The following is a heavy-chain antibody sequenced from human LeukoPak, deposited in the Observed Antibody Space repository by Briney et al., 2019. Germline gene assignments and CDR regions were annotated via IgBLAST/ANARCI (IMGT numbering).Heavy chain of an antibody. J-gene: IGHJ6*04. CDR3: VELGITMIGGV. V-gene: IGHV3-74*01. D-gene: IGHD3-10*02. Sequence: GGSLRLSCAASGFTFSSNWMNWVRQAPGKGLVWVSRINSDGSTITYADSVKGRFTISRDNAKNTLYLQMNSLRAEDTAVYYCVELGITMIGGVWGKGTTVTISS. CDR1: GFTFSSNW. CDR2: INSDGSTI.